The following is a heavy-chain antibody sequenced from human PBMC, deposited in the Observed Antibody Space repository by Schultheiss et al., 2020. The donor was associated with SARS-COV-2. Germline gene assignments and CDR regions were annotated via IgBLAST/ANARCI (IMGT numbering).Heavy chain of an antibody. Sequence: ASVKVSCKASGYTFTGYYMHWVRQATGQGLEWMGWMNPNSGNTGYAQKFQGRVTMTRDTTISTAYMELSRLRSDDTAVYYCARAGSIVLRFLEWSDAFDIWGQGTMVTVSS. CDR1: GYTFTGYY. CDR3: ARAGSIVLRFLEWSDAFDI. D-gene: IGHD3-3*01. CDR2: MNPNSGNT. J-gene: IGHJ3*02. V-gene: IGHV1-2*02.